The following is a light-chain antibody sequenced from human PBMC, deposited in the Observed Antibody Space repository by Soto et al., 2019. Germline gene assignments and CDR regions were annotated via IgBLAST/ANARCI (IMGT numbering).Light chain of an antibody. CDR3: QHYNSYPWT. V-gene: IGKV1-5*03. Sequence: IHMTHAPSILSASLGDRVTITGRASQSIGSWVAWYQQKPGRAPNLLIHKASHLESGVPSRFSGSGSGTEFTLTISSLQPGDFATYYCQHYNSYPWTFGQGTKVDIK. CDR1: QSIGSW. J-gene: IGKJ1*01. CDR2: KAS.